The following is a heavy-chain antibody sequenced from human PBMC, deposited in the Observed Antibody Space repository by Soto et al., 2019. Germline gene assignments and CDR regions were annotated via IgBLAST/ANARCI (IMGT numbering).Heavy chain of an antibody. CDR3: ATPLGYCSGGSCYPDAFDI. CDR1: GFTLTSYA. CDR2: ITGGSGST. V-gene: IGHV3-23*01. J-gene: IGHJ3*02. Sequence: GGSLRLSCAASGFTLTSYAVSWVRQAPGKGLEWISTITGGSGSTYYADSVKGRFTISRDNSKNTLYLQMNSLRAEDTAVYYCATPLGYCSGGSCYPDAFDIWGQGTMVTVSS. D-gene: IGHD2-15*01.